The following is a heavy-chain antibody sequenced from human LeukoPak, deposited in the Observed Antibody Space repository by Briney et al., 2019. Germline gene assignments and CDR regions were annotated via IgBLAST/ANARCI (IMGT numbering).Heavy chain of an antibody. Sequence: GGSLRLSCAASGFTVSSNYMSWVRQAPGKGLEWVSVIYSGGSTYYADSVKGRFTISRDNSKNTLYLQMNSLRAEDTAVYYCASSWVVRGYFDYWGQGTLVTVSS. D-gene: IGHD3-10*01. J-gene: IGHJ4*02. CDR1: GFTVSSNY. V-gene: IGHV3-53*01. CDR2: IYSGGST. CDR3: ASSWVVRGYFDY.